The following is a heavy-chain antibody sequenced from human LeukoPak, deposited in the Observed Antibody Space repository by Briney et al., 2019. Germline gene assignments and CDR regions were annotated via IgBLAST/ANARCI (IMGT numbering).Heavy chain of an antibody. Sequence: GGSLRLSCAASGFTFNNYAMSWVRQAPGKGLEWVSAILGSGRSAYYADSVKGRFTISRDNSKNTLYLQMNSLRAEDTAVYYCAKGGPTAYCGGDCYPAFDYWGQGTLVTVSS. V-gene: IGHV3-23*01. D-gene: IGHD2-21*02. CDR2: ILGSGRSA. CDR3: AKGGPTAYCGGDCYPAFDY. CDR1: GFTFNNYA. J-gene: IGHJ4*02.